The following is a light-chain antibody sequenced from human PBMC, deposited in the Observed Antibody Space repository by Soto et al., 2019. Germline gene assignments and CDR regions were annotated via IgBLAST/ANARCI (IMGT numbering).Light chain of an antibody. CDR2: GAS. V-gene: IGKV3-20*01. Sequence: EIVLTQSPGTLSLSPGERATLSCRASQSVDSSSLAWYQQKLGQAPRLLVFGASSRATGIPDRFSGSGSGTDCALTISRLETEDFAVDYWQQYGSSPPYTLGQGTRLEIK. CDR1: QSVDSSS. CDR3: QQYGSSPPYT. J-gene: IGKJ2*01.